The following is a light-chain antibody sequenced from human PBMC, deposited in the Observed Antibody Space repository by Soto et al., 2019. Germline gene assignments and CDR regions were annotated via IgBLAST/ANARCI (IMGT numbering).Light chain of an antibody. CDR1: QSISSH. J-gene: IGKJ4*01. V-gene: IGKV3-11*01. CDR3: QQRPNWPLT. Sequence: EIVLTQSPATLSLSPGERATLSCRASQSISSHLVWYQQKVGQAPRLLIYDASNRATGIPARFSGGGSGTDFTLTISSLEPEEFAVYYCQQRPNWPLTFGGGTKVEIK. CDR2: DAS.